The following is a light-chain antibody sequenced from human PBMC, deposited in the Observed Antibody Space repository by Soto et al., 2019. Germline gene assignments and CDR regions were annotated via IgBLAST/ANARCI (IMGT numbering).Light chain of an antibody. J-gene: IGKJ1*01. Sequence: DLQMTQSPSSLSASVGDRLTITCRASQSISSYLNWYQQKPGKAPKLLIYAASTLQSGVPSRFSGSGSGTDFTLTVSSLQPEDFATYYCQQSYSTPRTFGQGTKVEIK. CDR1: QSISSY. V-gene: IGKV1-39*01. CDR3: QQSYSTPRT. CDR2: AAS.